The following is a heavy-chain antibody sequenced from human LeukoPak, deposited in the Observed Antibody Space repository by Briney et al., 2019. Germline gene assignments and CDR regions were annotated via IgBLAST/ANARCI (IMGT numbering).Heavy chain of an antibody. D-gene: IGHD3-10*01. CDR2: VSASGGST. Sequence: GSLRLSCAASGFTFSSYAMSWVRQAPGKGLEWVSAVSASGGSTYYAESVKGRFTISRDNSKNTLYLQLNSLRADDTAVYYCAREVYGWFDPWGQGTLVTVSS. CDR3: AREVYGWFDP. V-gene: IGHV3-23*01. CDR1: GFTFSSYA. J-gene: IGHJ5*02.